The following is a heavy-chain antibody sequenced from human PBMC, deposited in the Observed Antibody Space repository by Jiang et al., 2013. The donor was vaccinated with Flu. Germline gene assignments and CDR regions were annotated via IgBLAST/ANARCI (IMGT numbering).Heavy chain of an antibody. CDR2: ISDDGYNK. J-gene: IGHJ3*01. CDR1: GFTFKDFA. V-gene: IGHV3-30-3*01. CDR3: AREGKLDTVIIHAFDL. Sequence: PGRSLRLSCVVSGFTFKDFAMYWVRQAPGKGLEWVTSISDDGYNKHYADSVKGRFTISRDNSKNTVDLQMKSLRPEDTAVYFCAREGKLDTVIIHAFDLWGQGTTVTVSS. D-gene: IGHD5-18*01.